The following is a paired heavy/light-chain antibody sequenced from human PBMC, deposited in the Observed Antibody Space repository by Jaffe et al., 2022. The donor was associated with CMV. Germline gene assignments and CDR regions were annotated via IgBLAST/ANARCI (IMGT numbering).Heavy chain of an antibody. CDR2: INPRGGDT. D-gene: IGHD3-22*01. J-gene: IGHJ4*02. CDR1: GYTFTRYQ. Sequence: QVQLVQSGAEVKKPGASVKVSCKASGYTFTRYQIYWMRQAPEQGLEWMGVINPRGGDTAYAEKFQGRVTFTRDTSTSAVFMELNSLRSDDTAIYYCARDGGDGRGYYYSDHWGQGTLVTVSS. V-gene: IGHV1-46*01. CDR3: ARDGGDGRGYYYSDH.
Light chain of an antibody. CDR2: WAS. CDR1: RSVFYTSNNKNY. Sequence: DIVMTQSPESLAVSLGERATINCKTSRSVFYTSNNKNYLAWYQQRPGQPPKLLIYWASTRESGVPDRFSGSGSGTDFTLTINSLQAEDVAVYYCQQYYTTPQTFGQGTKVEIK. CDR3: QQYYTTPQT. J-gene: IGKJ1*01. V-gene: IGKV4-1*01.